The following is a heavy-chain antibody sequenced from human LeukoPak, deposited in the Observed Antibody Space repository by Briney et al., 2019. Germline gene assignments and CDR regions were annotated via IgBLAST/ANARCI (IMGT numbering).Heavy chain of an antibody. Sequence: SETLSLTCTVSGGSISSGSYYWSWIRQPAGKGLEWIGRIYTSGSTNYNPSLKSRVTISVDTSKNQFSLKLSSVTAADTAVYYCAREERIVYYYYMDVWGKGTTVTVSS. D-gene: IGHD3-16*02. CDR1: GGSISSGSYY. V-gene: IGHV4-61*02. J-gene: IGHJ6*03. CDR2: IYTSGST. CDR3: AREERIVYYYYMDV.